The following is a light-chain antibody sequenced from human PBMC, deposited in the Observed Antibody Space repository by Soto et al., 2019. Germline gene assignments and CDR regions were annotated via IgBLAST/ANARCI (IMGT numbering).Light chain of an antibody. CDR3: QQLYSYPLT. J-gene: IGKJ4*01. CDR1: QDISSF. Sequence: DIQLTQSPCFLSASVGDRVTVTCRASQDISSFLAWYHQTPGKAPNLLIYAASTLQSGVPSRFSGSGSGTEFTLTISSLQPEYFATYYCQQLYSYPLTVGGGTKVDSK. V-gene: IGKV1-9*01. CDR2: AAS.